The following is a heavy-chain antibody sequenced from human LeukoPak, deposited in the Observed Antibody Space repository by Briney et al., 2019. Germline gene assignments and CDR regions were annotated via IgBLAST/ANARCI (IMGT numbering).Heavy chain of an antibody. V-gene: IGHV3-21*01. CDR2: ISSSSSYI. Sequence: RASLRLSCAASGVTFSSYSMNWVRQTPGKGLEWVSSISSSSSYIYYADSVKGRFTISTDNAKNVLYLQISSLRAEDTAVDYCARRRAVADQFDYWGQGTLVSVPS. J-gene: IGHJ4*02. D-gene: IGHD6-19*01. CDR3: ARRRAVADQFDY. CDR1: GVTFSSYS.